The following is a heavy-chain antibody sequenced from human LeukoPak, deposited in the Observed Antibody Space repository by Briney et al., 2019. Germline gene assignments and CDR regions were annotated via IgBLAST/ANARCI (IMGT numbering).Heavy chain of an antibody. J-gene: IGHJ4*02. CDR3: ASSPYSSKPFDY. CDR2: INHSGST. Sequence: SETLSLTCAVYGGSFSGYYWSWIRQPPGKGLEWIGEINHSGSTNYNPSLKSRATISVDTSKNQFSLKLSSVTAADTAVYYCASSPYSSKPFDYWGQGTLVTVSS. D-gene: IGHD2-15*01. V-gene: IGHV4-34*01. CDR1: GGSFSGYY.